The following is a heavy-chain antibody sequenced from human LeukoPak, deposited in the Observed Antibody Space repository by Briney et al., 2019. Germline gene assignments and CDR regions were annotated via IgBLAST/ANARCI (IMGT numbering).Heavy chain of an antibody. Sequence: GGSLRLSCAASGLTISSYWMHWVRQAPGKGLVWVSRINSDGSSISYADAVKGRFTISRDNAKNTLYLQMNSLRAEDTAVYYCARRAYSGSYFYFDYWGQGTLVNVSS. D-gene: IGHD1-26*01. CDR3: ARRAYSGSYFYFDY. CDR1: GLTISSYW. J-gene: IGHJ4*02. CDR2: INSDGSSI. V-gene: IGHV3-74*01.